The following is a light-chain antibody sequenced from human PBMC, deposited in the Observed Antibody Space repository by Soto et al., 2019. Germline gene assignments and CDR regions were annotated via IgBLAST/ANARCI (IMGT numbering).Light chain of an antibody. Sequence: QSVLTQPPSASGSPGQSVTISCTGTSSDVGGYNYVSWYQQHPGKAPKLMIYEVSKRPSGVPDRFSGSKSGNTASLTVSGPQAEDEADYYCSSYAGSNRVLGTGVKVTVL. J-gene: IGLJ1*01. V-gene: IGLV2-8*01. CDR2: EVS. CDR3: SSYAGSNRV. CDR1: SSDVGGYNY.